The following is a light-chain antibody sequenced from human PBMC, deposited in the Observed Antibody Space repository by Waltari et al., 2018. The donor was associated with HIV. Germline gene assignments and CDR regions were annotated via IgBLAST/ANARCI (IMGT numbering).Light chain of an antibody. Sequence: QTVVTQEPSFSVSPGGTVTLTCGLSSGSVSTSYYPSWYQQTPGTAPRTITYSTHTRSSGVPDRFSGSILGNKAALTITGAQADDESDYYCVLYMGSGIWVFGGGTKLTVL. CDR1: SGSVSTSYY. J-gene: IGLJ3*02. CDR3: VLYMGSGIWV. CDR2: STH. V-gene: IGLV8-61*01.